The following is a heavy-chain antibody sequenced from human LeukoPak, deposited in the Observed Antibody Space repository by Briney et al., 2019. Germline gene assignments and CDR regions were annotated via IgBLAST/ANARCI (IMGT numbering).Heavy chain of an antibody. CDR3: ARDVRRVTLEGVIDLGTGTFDI. CDR1: VGSFSGYY. V-gene: IGHV4-34*01. Sequence: TSETLSLTCAVYVGSFSGYYWTWIRQSPGKGLEWIGDINQSGTTNYNASPKSRVTLSVDTSKNQFSLKVTSVTAADTAVYYCARDVRRVTLEGVIDLGTGTFDIWGRGTMVTVSS. J-gene: IGHJ3*02. D-gene: IGHD3-16*02. CDR2: INQSGTT.